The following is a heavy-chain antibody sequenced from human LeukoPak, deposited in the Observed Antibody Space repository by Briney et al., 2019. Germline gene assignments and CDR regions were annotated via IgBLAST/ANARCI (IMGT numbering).Heavy chain of an antibody. D-gene: IGHD4-17*01. CDR2: ISSGSSTL. V-gene: IGHV3-48*01. Sequence: GGSLRLSCAASGFTLSTYSMNWVRQAPGKGLEWVSYISSGSSTLYYADSVKGRFTISRDNAKNSLFLQMDSLRAEDTAVYYCARRAPYGDFSFDPWGQGTLVTVSS. J-gene: IGHJ5*02. CDR1: GFTLSTYS. CDR3: ARRAPYGDFSFDP.